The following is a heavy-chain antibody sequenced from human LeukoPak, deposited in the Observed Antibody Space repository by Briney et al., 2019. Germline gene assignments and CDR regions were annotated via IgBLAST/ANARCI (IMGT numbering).Heavy chain of an antibody. CDR3: ARVVYCSSTSCYLHYYYMDV. CDR1: RGSISSHY. D-gene: IGHD2-2*01. Sequence: SETLSLTCSISRGSISSHYWSWIRQPPGMGQEWIGYIYYSGSTNYNPSLKSRVTISVDTSKNQFSLKLSSVTAADTAVYYCARVVYCSSTSCYLHYYYMDVWGKGTTVTVSS. CDR2: IYYSGST. J-gene: IGHJ6*03. V-gene: IGHV4-59*11.